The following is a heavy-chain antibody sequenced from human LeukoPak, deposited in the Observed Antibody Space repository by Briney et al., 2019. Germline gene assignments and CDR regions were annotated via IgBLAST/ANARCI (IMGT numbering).Heavy chain of an antibody. CDR2: IIPIFGTA. J-gene: IGHJ4*02. CDR3: AMSLYYYDSSGYLTFPYYFDY. D-gene: IGHD3-22*01. V-gene: IGHV1-69*05. CDR1: GGTFSSYA. Sequence: SVKVSCKASGGTFSSYAMSWVRQAPGQGLEWMGGIIPIFGTANYAQKFQGRVTITTDESTSTAYMELSSLRSEDTAVYYCAMSLYYYDSSGYLTFPYYFDYWGQGTLVTVSS.